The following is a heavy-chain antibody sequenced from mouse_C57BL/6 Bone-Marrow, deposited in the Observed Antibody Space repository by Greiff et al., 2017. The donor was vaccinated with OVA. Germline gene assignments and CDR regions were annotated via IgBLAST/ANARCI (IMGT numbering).Heavy chain of an antibody. CDR2: IRSKSNNYET. Sequence: EVKLMESGGGLVQPKGSLKLSCAASGFSFNTYAMNWVRQAPGKGVEWVARIRSKSNNYETYYADSVKDRFTISRVDSESMLYLQMNNLQTEDTAVNYCVAILRWYFDVWGTGTTVTVSS. V-gene: IGHV10-1*01. D-gene: IGHD1-1*01. J-gene: IGHJ1*03. CDR3: VAILRWYFDV. CDR1: GFSFNTYA.